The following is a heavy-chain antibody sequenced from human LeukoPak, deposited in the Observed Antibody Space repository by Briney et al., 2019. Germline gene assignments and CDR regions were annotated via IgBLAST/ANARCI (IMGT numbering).Heavy chain of an antibody. CDR3: ARHPPPGEYSWFDP. Sequence: PSETLSLTCTVSGDSIIISTYYWAWIRQPPGKGLEWIGSIYHSGSTYYNSSLKSRVSISVDTSKNQFSLKLGSVTAAGTAVYFCARHPPPGEYSWFDPWGQGTLVTVSS. CDR1: GDSIIISTYY. J-gene: IGHJ5*02. CDR2: IYHSGST. D-gene: IGHD3-10*01. V-gene: IGHV4-39*01.